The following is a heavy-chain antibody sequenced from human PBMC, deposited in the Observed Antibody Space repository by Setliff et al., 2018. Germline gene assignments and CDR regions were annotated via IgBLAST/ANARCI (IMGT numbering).Heavy chain of an antibody. Sequence: SSVKVSCKASGYTFTTYAISWMRQAPGQGLEYMGWINTNTGNPSYAQGFTGRSVFSLDTSVSTAYLQISSLKAEDTAIYYCARATRFGTIKYRGDYYMDVWGKGTTVTVSS. CDR3: ARATRFGTIKYRGDYYMDV. J-gene: IGHJ6*03. D-gene: IGHD3-10*01. V-gene: IGHV7-4-1*02. CDR1: GYTFTTYA. CDR2: INTNTGNP.